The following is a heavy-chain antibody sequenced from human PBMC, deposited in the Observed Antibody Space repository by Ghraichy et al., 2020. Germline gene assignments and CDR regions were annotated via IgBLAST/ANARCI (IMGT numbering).Heavy chain of an antibody. CDR1: GYTFTGYY. D-gene: IGHD2-15*01. Sequence: ASVKVSCKASGYTFTGYYMHWVRQAPGQGLEWMGRINPNSGGTNYAQKFQGRVTMTRDTSISTAYMELSRLRSDDTAVYYCAREVIPGYDFDYWGQGTLVTVSS. J-gene: IGHJ4*02. CDR2: INPNSGGT. V-gene: IGHV1-2*06. CDR3: AREVIPGYDFDY.